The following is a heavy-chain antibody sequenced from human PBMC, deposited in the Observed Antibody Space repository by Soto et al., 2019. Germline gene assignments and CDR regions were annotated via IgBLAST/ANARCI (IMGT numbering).Heavy chain of an antibody. CDR2: IYYSGST. J-gene: IGHJ5*02. CDR1: GGSISSGGYY. CDR3: ARARSSIAALWDGRIGWFDP. Sequence: SETLSLTCTVSGGSISSGGYYWSWIRQHPGKGLEWIGYIYYSGSTYYNPSLKSRVTISVDTSKNQFSLKLSSVTAADTAVYYCARARSSIAALWDGRIGWFDPWGQGTLVTVSS. D-gene: IGHD6-6*01. V-gene: IGHV4-31*03.